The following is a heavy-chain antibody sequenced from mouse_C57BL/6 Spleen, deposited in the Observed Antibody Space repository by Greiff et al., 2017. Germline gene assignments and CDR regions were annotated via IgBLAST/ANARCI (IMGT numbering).Heavy chain of an antibody. J-gene: IGHJ3*01. Sequence: QVQLQQPGAELVRPRSSVKLSCKASGYTFTSYWMDWVKQRPGQGLEWIGNIYPSDSETHYNQKFKDKATLTVDKSSSTAYMQLSSLTSEDAAVYYCARGVYDGFAYWGQGTLVTVSA. CDR3: ARGVYDGFAY. CDR1: GYTFTSYW. D-gene: IGHD2-3*01. V-gene: IGHV1-61*01. CDR2: IYPSDSET.